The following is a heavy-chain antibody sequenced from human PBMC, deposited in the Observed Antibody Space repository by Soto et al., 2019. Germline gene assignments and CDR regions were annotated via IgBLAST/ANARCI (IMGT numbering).Heavy chain of an antibody. Sequence: GGSLRLSCAASGFTFSSYGMHWVRQAPGKGLEWVAVIWYDGSNKYYADSVKGRFTISRDNSKNTLYLQMNSLRAEDTVVYYCARDPHHYYGSGSYYNFDYWGQGTLVTVSS. CDR2: IWYDGSNK. J-gene: IGHJ4*02. V-gene: IGHV3-33*08. CDR1: GFTFSSYG. CDR3: ARDPHHYYGSGSYYNFDY. D-gene: IGHD3-10*01.